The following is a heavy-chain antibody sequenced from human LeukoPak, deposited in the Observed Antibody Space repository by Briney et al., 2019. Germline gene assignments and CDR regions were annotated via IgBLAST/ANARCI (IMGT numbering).Heavy chain of an antibody. J-gene: IGHJ6*04. V-gene: IGHV4-61*02. CDR1: GGSISSGSYY. Sequence: SETLSLTCTVSGGSISSGSYYWSWIRQPAGKGLEWIVRIYTSGSTNYTPSLKSPVTISVDTSKTQFSLKLSSVTAADTAVYYCARAPLDDYVWGSYRHGMDVWGKGTTVTVSS. CDR2: IYTSGST. CDR3: ARAPLDDYVWGSYRHGMDV. D-gene: IGHD3-16*01.